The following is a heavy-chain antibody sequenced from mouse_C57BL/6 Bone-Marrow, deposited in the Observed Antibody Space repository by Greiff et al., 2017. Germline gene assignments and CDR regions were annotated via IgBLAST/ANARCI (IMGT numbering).Heavy chain of an antibody. CDR1: GFTFSSYA. V-gene: IGHV5-4*01. J-gene: IGHJ2*01. Sequence: EVQGVESGGGLVKPGGSLKLSCAASGFTFSSYAMSWVRQTPEKRLEWVASISDGGSYTYYPANVTGRFTISRDNAKNNLYLQMSHLKSEDTAMYYCARAPNDYWGQGTTLTVSS. CDR3: ARAPNDY. CDR2: ISDGGSYT.